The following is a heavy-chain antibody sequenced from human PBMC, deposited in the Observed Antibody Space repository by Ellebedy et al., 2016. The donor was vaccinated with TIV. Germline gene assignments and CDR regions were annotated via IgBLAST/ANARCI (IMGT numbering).Heavy chain of an antibody. Sequence: MPSETLSLTCAVYGGSFSGYYWSWIRQPPGKGLEWIGEINHSGSTNYNPSLKSRVTISVDTSKNQFSLKLSSVTAADTAVYYCARHKEGYCTNGVCSYFDYWGQGTLVTVSS. CDR3: ARHKEGYCTNGVCSYFDY. CDR1: GGSFSGYY. J-gene: IGHJ4*02. D-gene: IGHD2-8*01. V-gene: IGHV4-34*01. CDR2: INHSGST.